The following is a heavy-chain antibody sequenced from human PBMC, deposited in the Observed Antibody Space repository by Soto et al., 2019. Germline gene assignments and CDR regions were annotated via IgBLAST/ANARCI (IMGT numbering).Heavy chain of an antibody. J-gene: IGHJ5*02. CDR2: ISAYNGNT. CDR3: ARGRWAEVAGSLWFDP. CDR1: GYTFTSYG. D-gene: IGHD6-19*01. V-gene: IGHV1-18*01. Sequence: GASVKVSCKASGYTFTSYGISWVRQAPEQGLEWMGWISAYNGNTNYAQKLQGRVTMTTDTSTSTAYMELRSLRSDDTAVYYCARGRWAEVAGSLWFDPWGQGTLVTVLL.